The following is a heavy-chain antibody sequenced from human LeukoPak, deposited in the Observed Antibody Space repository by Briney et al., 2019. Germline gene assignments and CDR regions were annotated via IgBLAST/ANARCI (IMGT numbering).Heavy chain of an antibody. CDR3: ARISSFDLYYHYMDV. Sequence: GESLKISCKGSGYSFTSYWIGWVRQMPGKGLEWMGIIYPGDSDTRYSPSFQGQVTISADKSISTAYLQWSSLKASDTAMYYCARISSFDLYYHYMDVWGKGTTVTVSS. D-gene: IGHD6-6*01. J-gene: IGHJ6*03. CDR1: GYSFTSYW. V-gene: IGHV5-51*01. CDR2: IYPGDSDT.